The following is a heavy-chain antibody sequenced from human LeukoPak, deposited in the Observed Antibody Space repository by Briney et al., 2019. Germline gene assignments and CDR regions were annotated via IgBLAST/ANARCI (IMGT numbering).Heavy chain of an antibody. J-gene: IGHJ6*02. CDR2: IYYSGST. V-gene: IGHV4-39*07. CDR1: GGSISSSSYY. CDR3: ARDRGSGEDYYYYYGMDV. D-gene: IGHD2-15*01. Sequence: SETLSLTCTVSGGSISSSSYYWGWIRQPPGKGLEWIVSIYYSGSTYYNPSLKSRVTISVDTSKNRFSLKLSSVTAADTAVYYCARDRGSGEDYYYYYGMDVWGQGTTVTVSS.